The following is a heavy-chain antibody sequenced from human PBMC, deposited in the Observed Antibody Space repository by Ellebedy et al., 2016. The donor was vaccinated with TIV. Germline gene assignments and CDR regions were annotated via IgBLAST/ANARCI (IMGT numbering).Heavy chain of an antibody. CDR3: ARDQAVAAPPGLYYYYGMDV. CDR2: IIPILGIA. D-gene: IGHD6-19*01. Sequence: AASVKVSCKASGGTFSSYAISWVRQAPGQGLEWMGRIIPILGIANYAQKFQGRVTITADKSTSTAYMELSSLRSEDTAVYYCARDQAVAAPPGLYYYYGMDVWGQGTTVTVSS. V-gene: IGHV1-69*04. CDR1: GGTFSSYA. J-gene: IGHJ6*02.